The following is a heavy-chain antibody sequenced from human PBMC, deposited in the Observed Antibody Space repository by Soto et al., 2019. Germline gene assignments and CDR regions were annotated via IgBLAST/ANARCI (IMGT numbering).Heavy chain of an antibody. CDR2: IYHSGST. V-gene: IGHV4-4*02. D-gene: IGHD4-17*01. J-gene: IGHJ4*02. CDR3: ASLTVTTATSHFDY. CDR1: GGSISSSNW. Sequence: SETLSLTCAVSGGSISSSNWWSWVRQPPGKGLEWIGEIYHSGSTNYNPPLKSRVTISVDKSKNQFSLKLSSVTAADTDVYYCASLTVTTATSHFDYWGQGTLVTVS.